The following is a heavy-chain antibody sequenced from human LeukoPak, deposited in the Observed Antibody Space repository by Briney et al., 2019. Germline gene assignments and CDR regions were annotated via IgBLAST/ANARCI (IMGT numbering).Heavy chain of an antibody. D-gene: IGHD2-8*01. CDR3: ARDCTTGVCYTPSRHYYYYGMDV. CDR1: GFTVSSNY. J-gene: IGHJ6*02. V-gene: IGHV3-66*01. Sequence: GGSLRLSCAASGFTVSSNYMSWVRQAPGKGLEWVSVIYSGGSTYYADSVKGRFTISRDNSKNTLYLQMNSLRAEDTAVYYCARDCTTGVCYTPSRHYYYYGMDVWGQGTTVTVSS. CDR2: IYSGGST.